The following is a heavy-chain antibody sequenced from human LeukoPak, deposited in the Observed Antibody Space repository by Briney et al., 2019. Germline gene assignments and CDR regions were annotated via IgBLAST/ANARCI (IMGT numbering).Heavy chain of an antibody. CDR1: GYAFTSYA. J-gene: IGHJ6*02. V-gene: IGHV1-3*01. Sequence: ASVNVSCKASGYAFTSYAMHWVRQAPGQRLEWMGWINAGNGNTKYSQKFQGRVTITRDTSASTAYMELSSLRSEDTAVYYCARAAGYCSSTSCQSPSDYGMDVWGQGTTVTVSS. D-gene: IGHD2-2*01. CDR3: ARAAGYCSSTSCQSPSDYGMDV. CDR2: INAGNGNT.